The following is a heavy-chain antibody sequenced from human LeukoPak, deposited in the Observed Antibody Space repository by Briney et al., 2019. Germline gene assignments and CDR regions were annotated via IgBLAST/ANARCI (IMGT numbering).Heavy chain of an antibody. J-gene: IGHJ4*02. D-gene: IGHD3-3*01. CDR3: ARDQYDTWSRRGNFDS. CDR2: IKLDGSEK. CDR1: GFTFGKYW. V-gene: IGHV3-7*03. Sequence: GGSLRLSCVASGFTFGKYWMSWVRRAPGKGLEWVANIKLDGSEKNYVDSVKGRFTISRDNTRNSLYLQMNSLRAEDTAVFYCARDQYDTWSRRGNFDSWGQGTLVIVSS.